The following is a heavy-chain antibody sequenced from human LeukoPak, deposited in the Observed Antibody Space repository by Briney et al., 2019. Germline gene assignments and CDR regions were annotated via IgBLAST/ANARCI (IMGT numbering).Heavy chain of an antibody. V-gene: IGHV1-2*02. CDR3: ARDERAAIPYGMDV. J-gene: IGHJ6*02. CDR1: GYTFTGYY. Sequence: GASVKVSCKASGYTFTGYYMHWVRQAPGQGLEWMGWINPNSGGTNYAQKFQGRVTMTRDTSISTAYMELSRLRSDDTAVYYCARDERAAIPYGMDVWGQGTTVTVSS. CDR2: INPNSGGT.